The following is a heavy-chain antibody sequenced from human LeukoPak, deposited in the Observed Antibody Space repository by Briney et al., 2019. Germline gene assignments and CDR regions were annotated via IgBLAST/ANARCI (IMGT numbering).Heavy chain of an antibody. D-gene: IGHD5-24*01. V-gene: IGHV3-7*01. J-gene: IGHJ4*02. CDR3: AREGGYNVDY. Sequence: GGSLRLSCAASGFMFSSYWMSWVRQAPGKGLQWVANIKQDGSEKYYVDSVKGRFTISRDNAKKSLYLQMNSLRAEDTAVYYCAREGGYNVDYWGQGTLVTVSS. CDR1: GFMFSSYW. CDR2: IKQDGSEK.